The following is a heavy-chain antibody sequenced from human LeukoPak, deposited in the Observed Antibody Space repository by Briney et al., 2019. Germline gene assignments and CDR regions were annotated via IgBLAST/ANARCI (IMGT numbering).Heavy chain of an antibody. J-gene: IGHJ4*02. CDR2: ISYDGSNK. Sequence: GGSLRLSCAASGFTFSSYGMHWVRQAPGKGLEWVAVISYDGSNKYYADPVKGRFTISRDNSKNTLYLQMNSLRAEDTAVYYCAKDYRDGYTSYYFDYWGQGTLVTVSS. D-gene: IGHD5-24*01. V-gene: IGHV3-30*18. CDR1: GFTFSSYG. CDR3: AKDYRDGYTSYYFDY.